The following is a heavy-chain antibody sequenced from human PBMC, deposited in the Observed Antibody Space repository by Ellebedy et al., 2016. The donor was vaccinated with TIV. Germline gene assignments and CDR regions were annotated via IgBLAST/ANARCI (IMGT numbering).Heavy chain of an antibody. CDR3: AREGYSSGRCGAFEI. D-gene: IGHD6-19*01. CDR2: LSGIDGST. V-gene: IGHV3-23*01. J-gene: IGHJ3*02. CDR1: GLTFSSHV. Sequence: GESLKISCAASGLTFSSHVVTWVRQAPGKGLEWVSTLSGIDGSTYYADSVKGRFTISRDSSRNTLYLQMNSLRAEDTAVYFCAREGYSSGRCGAFEIWGQGTMVTVSS.